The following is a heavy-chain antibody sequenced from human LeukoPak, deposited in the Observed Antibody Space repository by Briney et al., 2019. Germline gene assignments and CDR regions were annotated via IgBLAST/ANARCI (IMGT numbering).Heavy chain of an antibody. CDR3: ARLNGSGWYWANYYYYGMDV. D-gene: IGHD6-19*01. CDR2: IYYSGST. Sequence: SETLSLTCTVSGGSISSYYWSWIRQPPGKGLEWIGYIYYSGSTNYSPSLKSRVAISVDTSKNQFSLKLSSVTAADTTVYYCARLNGSGWYWANYYYYGMDVWGQGTTVTVSS. CDR1: GGSISSYY. V-gene: IGHV4-59*08. J-gene: IGHJ6*02.